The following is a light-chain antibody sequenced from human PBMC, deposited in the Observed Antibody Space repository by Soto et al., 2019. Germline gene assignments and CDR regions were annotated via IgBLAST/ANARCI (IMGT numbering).Light chain of an antibody. CDR2: DNN. V-gene: IGLV1-51*01. CDR1: SSNIGNNY. Sequence: QSVLTQPPSVSAAPGQKVTISCSGSSSNIGNNYVSWYQQLPGTAPTILIFDNNKRPSGIPDRFSGSTSGTSATLGITGLQTGDEADYYCGTWDSSLSTVIFGGGTKLTVL. J-gene: IGLJ2*01. CDR3: GTWDSSLSTVI.